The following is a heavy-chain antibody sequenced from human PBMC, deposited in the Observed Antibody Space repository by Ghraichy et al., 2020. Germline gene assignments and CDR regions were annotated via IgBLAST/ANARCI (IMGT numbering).Heavy chain of an antibody. CDR3: ATDLFLGTISPRDFDY. CDR2: FDPEDGET. D-gene: IGHD3-3*01. J-gene: IGHJ4*02. Sequence: ASVKVSCKVSGYTLTELSMHWVRQAPGKGLEWMGGFDPEDGETIYAQKFQGRVTMTEDTSTDTAYMELSSLRSEDTAVYYCATDLFLGTISPRDFDYWGQGTLVTVSS. CDR1: GYTLTELS. V-gene: IGHV1-24*01.